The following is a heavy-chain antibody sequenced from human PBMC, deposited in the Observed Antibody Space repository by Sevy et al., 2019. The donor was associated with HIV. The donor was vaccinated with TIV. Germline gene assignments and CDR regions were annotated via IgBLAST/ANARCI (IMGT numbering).Heavy chain of an antibody. J-gene: IGHJ4*02. CDR1: GFTFSNAW. D-gene: IGHD6-19*01. CDR2: IKSKTDGGTT. CDR3: TTDLPYSIGWYDY. V-gene: IGHV3-15*01. Sequence: GGSLRLSCAASGFTFSNAWMSWVRQAPGKGLEWVGRIKSKTDGGTTDYAAPVKGRFTISRDDSKNTLYLQMNSLKTEDTAVYYCTTDLPYSIGWYDYWGQGTLVTVSS.